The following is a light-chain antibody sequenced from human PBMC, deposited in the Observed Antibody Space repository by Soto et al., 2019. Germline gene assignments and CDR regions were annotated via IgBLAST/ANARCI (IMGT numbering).Light chain of an antibody. V-gene: IGLV2-23*01. CDR3: CSYAGPTIVVV. J-gene: IGLJ2*01. Sequence: QSALTQPASVSGSPGQSITISCTGTSSDIGSYNRVSWYQQHPGKAPKLMIYEDTQRPSRVSNRFSGSKSSNTASLTITGLQAEVEADYYCCSYAGPTIVVVFGGGTKLTVL. CDR1: SSDIGSYNR. CDR2: EDT.